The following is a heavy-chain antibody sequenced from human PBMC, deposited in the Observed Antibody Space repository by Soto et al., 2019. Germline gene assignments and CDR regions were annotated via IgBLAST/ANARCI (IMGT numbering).Heavy chain of an antibody. D-gene: IGHD3-22*01. CDR1: GGTFSSYA. CDR2: SIPIFGTA. Sequence: QVQLVQSGAEVKKPGSSVKVSCKASGGTFSSYAISWVRQAPGQGLEWMGGSIPIFGTANYAQKFQGRVTITADESTSTAYMELSSLRSEDTAVYYCARTVDDSSGWGDYYYYGMDVWGQGTTVTVSS. J-gene: IGHJ6*02. V-gene: IGHV1-69*01. CDR3: ARTVDDSSGWGDYYYYGMDV.